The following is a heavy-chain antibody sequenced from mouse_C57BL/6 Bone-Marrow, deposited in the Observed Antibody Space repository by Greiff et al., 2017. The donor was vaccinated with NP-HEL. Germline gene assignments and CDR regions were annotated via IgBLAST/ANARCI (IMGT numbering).Heavy chain of an antibody. D-gene: IGHD3-3*01. CDR2: INYDGSST. V-gene: IGHV5-16*01. J-gene: IGHJ1*03. Sequence: EVQLVESEGGLVQPGSSMKLSCTASGFTFSDYYMAWVRQVPEKGLEWVANINYDGSSTYYLDSLKSRFSSSRENAKNTLNLDMSRLKSEDTATYECARDRDYWYFDVWGTGTTVTVSS. CDR1: GFTFSDYY. CDR3: ARDRDYWYFDV.